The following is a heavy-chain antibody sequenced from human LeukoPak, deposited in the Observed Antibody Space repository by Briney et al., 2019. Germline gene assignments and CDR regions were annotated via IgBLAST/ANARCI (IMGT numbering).Heavy chain of an antibody. Sequence: GGSLRLSCAASGFTFSTYAMTWVRQPPGKGLEWVSTFSASGGSTYYADSVKGRFTISRDNAKNSLYLQMNSLRAEDTAVYYCARDSRYCSGGSCYSRYYYYYGMDVWGQGTTVTVSS. V-gene: IGHV3-23*01. CDR1: GFTFSTYA. CDR3: ARDSRYCSGGSCYSRYYYYYGMDV. J-gene: IGHJ6*02. CDR2: FSASGGST. D-gene: IGHD2-15*01.